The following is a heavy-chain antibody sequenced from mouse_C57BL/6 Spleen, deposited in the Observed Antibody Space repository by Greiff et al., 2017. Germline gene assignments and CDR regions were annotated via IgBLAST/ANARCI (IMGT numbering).Heavy chain of an antibody. CDR3: ARGNYGNALYYFDY. CDR1: GFTFSSYG. Sequence: EVKLMESGGDLVKPGGSLKLSCAASGFTFSSYGMSWVRQTPDKRLEWVATISSGGSYTYYPDSVKGRFTISRDNAKNTLYLQMSSLKSEDTAMYYCARGNYGNALYYFDYWGQGTTLTVSS. V-gene: IGHV5-6*01. D-gene: IGHD2-1*01. J-gene: IGHJ2*01. CDR2: ISSGGSYT.